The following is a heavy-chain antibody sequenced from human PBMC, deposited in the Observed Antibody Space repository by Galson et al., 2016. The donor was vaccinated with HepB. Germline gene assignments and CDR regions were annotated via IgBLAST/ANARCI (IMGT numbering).Heavy chain of an antibody. D-gene: IGHD6-13*01. J-gene: IGHJ3*02. CDR2: INPSGAST. V-gene: IGHV1-46*01. Sequence: SVKVSCKASGYTFTTYYMHWVRQAPGQGLEWMGIINPSGASTSYAQKFQGRVTMTRDTSTSTVYMELSSLSSEDTAVYFCARDSDSSTWHRDAFDIWGQGTLVTVSS. CDR3: ARDSDSSTWHRDAFDI. CDR1: GYTFTTYY.